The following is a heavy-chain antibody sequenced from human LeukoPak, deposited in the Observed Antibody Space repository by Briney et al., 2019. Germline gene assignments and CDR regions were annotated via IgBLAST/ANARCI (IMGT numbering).Heavy chain of an antibody. CDR2: ISGSSGII. CDR3: ARYHDYGDYKRWFDP. Sequence: QAGGSLRLSCAASGFTFNTYTMNWVRQAPGKGLEWVSYISGSSGIIDYADSVRGRFTISRDNAKNSLYLQMNSLRAEDTAVYYCARYHDYGDYKRWFDPWGQGTLVTVSS. D-gene: IGHD4-17*01. J-gene: IGHJ5*02. CDR1: GFTFNTYT. V-gene: IGHV3-48*01.